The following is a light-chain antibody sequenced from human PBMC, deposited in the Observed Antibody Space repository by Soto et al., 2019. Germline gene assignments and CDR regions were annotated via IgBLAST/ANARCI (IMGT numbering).Light chain of an antibody. J-gene: IGLJ3*02. CDR1: SSNIGAGND. Sequence: QSALTQPPSVSGAPGQRVTISCTGSSSNIGAGNDVHWYQHLPGAAPKLLIYVNSSRPSGVPDRFSGSKSGTSASLAFTGLQAEDEADYYCQSYDSSLSGWVFGGGTQLTVL. V-gene: IGLV1-40*01. CDR3: QSYDSSLSGWV. CDR2: VNS.